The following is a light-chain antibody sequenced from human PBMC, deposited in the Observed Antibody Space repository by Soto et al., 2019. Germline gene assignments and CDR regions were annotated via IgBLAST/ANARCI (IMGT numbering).Light chain of an antibody. CDR3: QAWDSSTAVV. V-gene: IGLV3-1*01. CDR2: QDS. CDR1: KLGDKY. Sequence: SYELTQPPSVSVSPGQTASITCSGEKLGDKYACWYQQKPGQSPVLVIYQDSKRPSGIPERFSGSNSGNTATLTISGTQAMDEADYYCQAWDSSTAVVFGGGTKVTVL. J-gene: IGLJ2*01.